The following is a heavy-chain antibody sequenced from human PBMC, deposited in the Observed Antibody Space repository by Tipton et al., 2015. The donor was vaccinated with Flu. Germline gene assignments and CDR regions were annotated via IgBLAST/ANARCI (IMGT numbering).Heavy chain of an antibody. CDR3: ARDSQQLVHRYYYYGMDV. Sequence: TLSLTCTVSGGSISSYYWDWIRQPAGKGLEWIGRNYTSGSTNYNPSLKSRVTMSVDTSKNQFSLTLRSVTAEDTAVYYCARDSQQLVHRYYYYGMDVWGQGTTVTVSS. D-gene: IGHD6-13*01. V-gene: IGHV4-4*07. CDR1: GGSISSYY. J-gene: IGHJ6*02. CDR2: NYTSGST.